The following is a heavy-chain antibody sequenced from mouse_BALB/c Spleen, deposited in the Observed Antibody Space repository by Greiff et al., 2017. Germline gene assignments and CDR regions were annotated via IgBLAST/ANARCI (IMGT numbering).Heavy chain of an antibody. V-gene: IGHV5-4*02. CDR3: AGYDGFAY. D-gene: IGHD2-14*01. Sequence: EVQLVESGGGLVKPGGSLKLSCAASGFTFSDYYMYWVRQTPEKRLEWVATIRDGGSYTYYPDSVKGRFTISRDNAKNNLYLQMSSLKSEDTAMYYCAGYDGFAYWGEGTLVTVSA. J-gene: IGHJ3*01. CDR2: IRDGGSYT. CDR1: GFTFSDYY.